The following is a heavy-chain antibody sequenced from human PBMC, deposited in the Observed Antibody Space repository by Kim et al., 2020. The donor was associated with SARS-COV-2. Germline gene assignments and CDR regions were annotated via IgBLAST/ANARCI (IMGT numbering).Heavy chain of an antibody. V-gene: IGHV4-30-4*01. CDR3: GRGGPEAVTMVKGVIPIQAVDY. J-gene: IGHJ4*02. D-gene: IGHD3-10*01. CDR2: TYYSGST. CDR1: GGSISSGDYY. Sequence: SETLSLTCTVSGGSISSGDYYWSWIRQPPGKGLEWIGDTYYSGSTYYNPSLKSRVTISVDTSKNQFSLKMSSATAADTAVYDCGRGGPEAVTMVKGVIPIQAVDYWGQGTLVTVSS.